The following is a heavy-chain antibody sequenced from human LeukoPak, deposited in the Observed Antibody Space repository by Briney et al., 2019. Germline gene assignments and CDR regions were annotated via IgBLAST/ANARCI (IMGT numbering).Heavy chain of an antibody. D-gene: IGHD2-21*02. CDR3: ARDRLTKPVIVVVTAINYFDY. V-gene: IGHV4-38-2*02. CDR2: IYHSGNT. Sequence: SETLSLTCTVSGYSISSGYYWGWIRQPPGKGLEWIGSIYHSGNTYYNPSLKSRVTISVDTSKNQFSLKLSSVTAADTAVYYCARDRLTKPVIVVVTAINYFDYWGQGTLVTVSS. CDR1: GYSISSGYY. J-gene: IGHJ4*02.